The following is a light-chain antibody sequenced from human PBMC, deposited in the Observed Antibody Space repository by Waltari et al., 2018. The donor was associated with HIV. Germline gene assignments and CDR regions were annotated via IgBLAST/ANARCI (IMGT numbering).Light chain of an antibody. Sequence: QLVVTQSPSASASLGASVKITCTRSSRHSTYAIAWHQQRPDKAPRYLMKLHNNGSHIKGDGIPNRFSRSRSGAELYPTTSSRQSEEEPDYYCQTWGTGIQVFGGGTKLTVL. V-gene: IGLV4-69*01. CDR1: SRHSTYA. CDR3: QTWGTGIQV. CDR2: LHNNGSH. J-gene: IGLJ3*02.